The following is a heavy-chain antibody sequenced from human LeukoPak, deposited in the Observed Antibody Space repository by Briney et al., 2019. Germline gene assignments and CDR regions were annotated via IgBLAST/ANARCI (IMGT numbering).Heavy chain of an antibody. CDR3: AKLGGYSSTSSDH. D-gene: IGHD6-19*01. CDR1: GFXFSSYV. Sequence: PGGSLRLSCAVSGFXFSSYVMSWVRQAPGKGLEWVSTVTGSGGSTYYADSVKGRFTISRDNSKNTLYLQMNSLRAEDTAIYYCAKLGGYSSTSSDHWGQGSLVTVSS. CDR2: VTGSGGST. J-gene: IGHJ4*02. V-gene: IGHV3-23*01.